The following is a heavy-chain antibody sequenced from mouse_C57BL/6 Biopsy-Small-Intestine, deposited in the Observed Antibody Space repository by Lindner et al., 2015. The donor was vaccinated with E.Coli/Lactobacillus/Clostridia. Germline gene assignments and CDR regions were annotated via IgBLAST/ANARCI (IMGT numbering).Heavy chain of an antibody. D-gene: IGHD2-1*01. CDR2: IYPGDGDT. CDR1: GYAFSSSW. J-gene: IGHJ4*01. CDR3: ARSCGNYVAYAMDY. V-gene: IGHV1-82*01. Sequence: VQLQESGPELVKPGASVKISCKASGYAFSSSWMNWVKQRPGKGLEWIGRIYPGDGDTNYNGKFKGKATLTADKSSSTAYMQLSSLTSEDSAVYFCARSCGNYVAYAMDYWGQGTSVTVSS.